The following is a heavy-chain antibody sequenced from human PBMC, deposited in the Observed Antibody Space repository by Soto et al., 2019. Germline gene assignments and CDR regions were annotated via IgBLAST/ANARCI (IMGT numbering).Heavy chain of an antibody. J-gene: IGHJ6*02. D-gene: IGHD2-2*01. CDR2: INPSGDTT. CDR3: ARDRCTSPNCYFKHGMDV. Sequence: QVQLVQSGAEMRKPGASVTVSCKASAYAVTSHYMHWVRQAPGQGLEWMGIINPSGDTTSYAQRFQGRDTMTSDTSTSTVYMELSSLRSEDTAVYYCARDRCTSPNCYFKHGMDVWGQGTTVTVSS. CDR1: AYAVTSHY. V-gene: IGHV1-46*01.